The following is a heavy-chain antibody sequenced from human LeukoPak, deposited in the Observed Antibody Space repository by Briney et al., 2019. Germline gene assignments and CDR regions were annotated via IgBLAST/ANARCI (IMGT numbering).Heavy chain of an antibody. V-gene: IGHV4-34*01. Sequence: SETLSLTCAVYGGSFSGYYWSWIRQPPGKGLEWIGEINHSESTNYNPSLKSRVTISVDTSKNQFSLKLSSVTAADTAVYYCARLYCGGDCYQSPSYYYMDVWGKGTTVTVSS. CDR1: GGSFSGYY. J-gene: IGHJ6*03. D-gene: IGHD2-21*02. CDR2: INHSEST. CDR3: ARLYCGGDCYQSPSYYYMDV.